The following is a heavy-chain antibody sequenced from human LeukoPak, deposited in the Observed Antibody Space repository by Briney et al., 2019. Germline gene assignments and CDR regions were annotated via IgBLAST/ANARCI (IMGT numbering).Heavy chain of an antibody. Sequence: PGRSLRLSCAASGFTFDDYAMHWVRQAPGKGLEWVSGISWNSGSIGYADSVKGRFTISKDNAKNSLYLQMNSLRAEDTAVYYCARDSPYDYGDYPAEMDYWGQGTLVTVSS. J-gene: IGHJ4*02. CDR2: ISWNSGSI. V-gene: IGHV3-9*01. CDR3: ARDSPYDYGDYPAEMDY. CDR1: GFTFDDYA. D-gene: IGHD4-17*01.